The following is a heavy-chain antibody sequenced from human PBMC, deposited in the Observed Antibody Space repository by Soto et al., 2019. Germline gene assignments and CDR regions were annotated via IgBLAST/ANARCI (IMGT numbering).Heavy chain of an antibody. CDR2: ISSNSAYI. V-gene: IGHV3-21*01. Sequence: GGSLRLACAASGFTFRSFTMNWVRQAPGKGLEWVSTISSNSAYIYYTDALRGRFTISRDNAKNSLHLQMNSLRAEDTAVYYCTRDASPDSTARGWFVPWAREPGSPS. J-gene: IGHJ5*02. D-gene: IGHD2-2*01. CDR1: GFTFRSFT. CDR3: TRDASPDSTARGWFVP.